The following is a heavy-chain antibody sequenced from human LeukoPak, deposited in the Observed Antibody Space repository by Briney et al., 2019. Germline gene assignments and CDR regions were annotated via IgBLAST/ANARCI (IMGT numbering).Heavy chain of an antibody. J-gene: IGHJ6*03. CDR2: ISAYNGNT. D-gene: IGHD3-10*01. CDR1: GYTFTSYG. CDR3: ASGYYGSGSTVYYYYYMDV. V-gene: IGHV1-18*01. Sequence: ASVKVPCKASGYTFTSYGISWVRQAPGQGLEWMGWISAYNGNTNYAQKLQGRVTMTTDTSTSTAYMELRSLRSDDTAVYYCASGYYGSGSTVYYYYYMDVWGKGTTVTVSS.